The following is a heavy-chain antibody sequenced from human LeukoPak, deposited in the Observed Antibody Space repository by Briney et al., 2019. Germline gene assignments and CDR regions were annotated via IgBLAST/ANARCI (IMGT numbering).Heavy chain of an antibody. CDR1: GGSFSGYY. CDR3: ARGRFLEWLLPFDY. Sequence: PSETLSLTCAVYGGSFSGYYWSWLRQPPGKGLEWIGEINHSGSTNYNPSLKSRVTISVDTSKNQFSLKLSSMTAADTAVYYCARGRFLEWLLPFDYWGQGTLVTVSS. D-gene: IGHD3-3*01. V-gene: IGHV4-34*01. CDR2: INHSGST. J-gene: IGHJ4*02.